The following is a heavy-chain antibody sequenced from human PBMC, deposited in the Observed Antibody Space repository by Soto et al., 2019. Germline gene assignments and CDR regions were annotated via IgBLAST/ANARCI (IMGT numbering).Heavy chain of an antibody. J-gene: IGHJ4*01. D-gene: IGHD3-10*01. CDR1: GGSISSSH. CDR3: ARRWSGTDY. V-gene: IGHV4-59*01. Sequence: SETLSLTCTVSGGSISSSHWSWIRQPAGKGLEWIGYIHNSGSTSYNPSLQSRVTISADVSKNQFSLDLRSVTAADTAVYYCARRWSGTDYWGQGTMVIVSS. CDR2: IHNSGST.